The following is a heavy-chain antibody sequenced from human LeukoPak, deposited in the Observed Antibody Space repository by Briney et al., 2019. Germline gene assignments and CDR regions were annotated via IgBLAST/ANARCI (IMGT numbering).Heavy chain of an antibody. D-gene: IGHD6-13*01. Sequence: ASVTVSCKASGYTFTGYYMHWVRQAPGQGLEWMGWINPNSGGTNYAQKFQGRVTMTRDTSISTAYMELSRLRSDDTAVYYCARPIAAAGYNWFDPWGQGTLVTVSS. CDR1: GYTFTGYY. CDR3: ARPIAAAGYNWFDP. J-gene: IGHJ5*02. CDR2: INPNSGGT. V-gene: IGHV1-2*02.